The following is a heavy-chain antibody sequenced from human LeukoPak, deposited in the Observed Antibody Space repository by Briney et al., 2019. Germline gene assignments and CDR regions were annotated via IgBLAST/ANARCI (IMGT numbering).Heavy chain of an antibody. V-gene: IGHV4-34*01. D-gene: IGHD6-19*01. CDR3: AKYGNSGWVIDN. J-gene: IGHJ4*02. CDR1: GGSFSGYY. CDR2: INHSGST. Sequence: PSETLSLTCAVYGGSFSGYYWSWVRQPPGKGLEWIGEINHSGSTNYNPSLKSRVTISVDTSKNQFSLKLSSVTAADTAVYFCAKYGNSGWVIDNWGQGTLVTVSS.